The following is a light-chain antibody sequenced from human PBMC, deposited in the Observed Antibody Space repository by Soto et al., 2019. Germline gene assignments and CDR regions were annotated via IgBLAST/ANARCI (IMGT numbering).Light chain of an antibody. CDR3: QHYNNWPPMYT. V-gene: IGKV3D-15*01. J-gene: IGKJ2*01. Sequence: EIVMTQSPATLSVSPGERATLSCRASQSVSFNLAWYQQKPGQAPRLLIYGALTRATGIPARFSGGGSGTEFTLANSSLQSEDFAVYYCQHYNNWPPMYTFGQGTKVEIK. CDR1: QSVSFN. CDR2: GAL.